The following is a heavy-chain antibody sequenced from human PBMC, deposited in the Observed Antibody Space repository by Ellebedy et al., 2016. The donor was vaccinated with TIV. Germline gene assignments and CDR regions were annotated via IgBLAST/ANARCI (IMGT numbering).Heavy chain of an antibody. CDR1: GGSFSGYY. CDR3: ARGEVTLYYYGMDV. CDR2: INHSGST. V-gene: IGHV4-34*01. J-gene: IGHJ6*02. Sequence: MPSETLSLTCAVYGGSFSGYYWSWIRQPPGKGLEWIGEINHSGSTNYNPSLKSRVTISVDTSKNQFFLKLSSVTAADTAVYYCARGEVTLYYYGMDVWGQGTTVTVSS.